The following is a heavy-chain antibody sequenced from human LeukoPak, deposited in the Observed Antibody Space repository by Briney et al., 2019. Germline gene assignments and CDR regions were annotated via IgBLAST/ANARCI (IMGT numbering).Heavy chain of an antibody. CDR2: INSDGSST. CDR3: KRDVSQSSSWYGEFDY. J-gene: IGHJ4*02. V-gene: IGHV3-74*03. CDR1: GFSFSNHW. Sequence: PGGSLRLSCAASGFSFSNHWMHWVRQVPGKGLVWVSRINSDGSSTTYADSVKGRFTISRDNAKNTLYLQMNSLRDEDTAVYYCKRDVSQSSSWYGEFDYWGQGTQVTVSS. D-gene: IGHD6-13*01.